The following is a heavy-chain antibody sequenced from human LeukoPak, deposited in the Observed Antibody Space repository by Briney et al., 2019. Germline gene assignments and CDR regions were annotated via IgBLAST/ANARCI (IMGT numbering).Heavy chain of an antibody. CDR3: KKVCTALLRCY. J-gene: IGHJ4*02. D-gene: IGHD1-14*01. CDR1: GFTVSSNE. CDR2: ISGGST. Sequence: GGSLRLSCAASGFTVSSNEMSWVRQAPGKGLEWVSSISGGSTYYADSRKGRFTISRDNSKNTLHLQMNSLRAEDTAVYYCKKVCTALLRCYWGQGTLVTVSS. V-gene: IGHV3-38-3*01.